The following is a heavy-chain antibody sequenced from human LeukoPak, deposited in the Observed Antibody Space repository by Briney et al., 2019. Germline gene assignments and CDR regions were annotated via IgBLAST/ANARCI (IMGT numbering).Heavy chain of an antibody. CDR2: ISDSGRIT. Sequence: GGSLRLSCVASGFSFSNLAMGWVRQAPGNGLQWVSVISDSGRITYYADSVKGRFTISRDNSRNTLYLQMNTLRVEDPAVYYCAKDARRYSGWYFFDHGGQGTLVTVSS. CDR1: GFSFSNLA. CDR3: AKDARRYSGWYFFDH. V-gene: IGHV3-23*01. J-gene: IGHJ4*02. D-gene: IGHD6-19*01.